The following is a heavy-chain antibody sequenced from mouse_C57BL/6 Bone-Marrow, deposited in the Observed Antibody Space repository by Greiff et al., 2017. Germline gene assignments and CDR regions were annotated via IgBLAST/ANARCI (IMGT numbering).Heavy chain of an antibody. CDR1: YTFSRRVH. Sequence: VHLVESGPELARPWASVKISCQAFYTFSRRVHFAIRDTNYWMQWVKQRPGQGLEWIGAIYPGNGDTSYNQKFKGKATLTADKSSSTAYMQLSSLTSEDSAVYYCAWGIVTTLRFYAMDYWGQGTSVTVSS. V-gene: IGHV1-87*01. J-gene: IGHJ4*01. D-gene: IGHD2-5*01. CDR2: GQGLEWIG. CDR3: SEDSAVYYCAWGIVTTLRFYAMDY.